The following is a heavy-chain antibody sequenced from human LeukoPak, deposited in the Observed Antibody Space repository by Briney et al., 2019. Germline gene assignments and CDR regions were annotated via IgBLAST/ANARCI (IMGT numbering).Heavy chain of an antibody. V-gene: IGHV1-8*01. CDR2: MNPNSGNT. CDR3: AKERDNDYGSRFDY. J-gene: IGHJ4*02. CDR1: GYTFTSYD. D-gene: IGHD4-17*01. Sequence: ASVKVSCKASGYTFTSYDINWVRQATGQGLEWMGWMNPNSGNTGYAQKFQGRVTMTRNTSISTAYMELSSLRAEDTAVYYCAKERDNDYGSRFDYWGQGTLVTVSS.